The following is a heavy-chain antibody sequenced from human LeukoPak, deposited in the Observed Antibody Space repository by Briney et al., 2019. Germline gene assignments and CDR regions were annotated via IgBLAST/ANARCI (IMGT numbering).Heavy chain of an antibody. Sequence: ASVKVSCKASGYTFTSYGINWVRQAPGQGLEWMGWITTDTGNPTYAQGFTGRFVFSLVTSVTTAYLQITSLEAEDTAMYYCARAARYCSGGSCFSPRTFDIWGQGTMVTVS. J-gene: IGHJ3*02. CDR1: GYTFTSYG. CDR2: ITTDTGNP. CDR3: ARAARYCSGGSCFSPRTFDI. D-gene: IGHD2-15*01. V-gene: IGHV7-4-1*02.